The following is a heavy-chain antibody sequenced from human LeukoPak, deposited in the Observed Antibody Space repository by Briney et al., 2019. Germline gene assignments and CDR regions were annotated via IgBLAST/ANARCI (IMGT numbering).Heavy chain of an antibody. V-gene: IGHV3-30*07. D-gene: IGHD3-22*01. CDR3: AREIGYGMDV. CDR1: GFTFSSYA. J-gene: IGHJ6*02. Sequence: GRSLRLSCAASGFTFSSYAMHWVRQAPGKGLEWVAVISYDGSNKYYADSVKGRFTISRDNSKNTVSLQMNSLRAEDTALYYCAREIGYGMDVWGQGTTVTVSS. CDR2: ISYDGSNK.